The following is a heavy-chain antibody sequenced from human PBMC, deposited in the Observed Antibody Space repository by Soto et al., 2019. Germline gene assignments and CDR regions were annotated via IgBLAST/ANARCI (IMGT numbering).Heavy chain of an antibody. CDR3: VRGGHGSGSYLGSS. CDR2: IRQDGGAQ. CDR1: GFTFSSHW. Sequence: GGSLRLSCAASGFTFSSHWMSWVRQAPGKGLQWVANIRQDGGAQYYVDSVKGRFTISRDNAKNSVYLQMDSLRVEDTAVYYCVRGGHGSGSYLGSSWGQGILVTVSS. J-gene: IGHJ5*02. V-gene: IGHV3-7*03. D-gene: IGHD3-10*01.